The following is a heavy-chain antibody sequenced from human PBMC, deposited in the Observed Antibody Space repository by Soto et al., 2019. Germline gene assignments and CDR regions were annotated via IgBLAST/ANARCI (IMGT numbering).Heavy chain of an antibody. CDR2: VTPTYGSS. Sequence: QVQLVQSGAEVKKPGSSVKVSCKTSGGTFTNYNFHWVRQAPGQGLEWLGGVTPTYGSSNYAQRFQGRVNITADKSTSTAYMELSSLRSDDTAVYYCARGPRGWHPLELFDYWGQGTLVIVSS. CDR1: GGTFTNYN. V-gene: IGHV1-69*06. J-gene: IGHJ4*02. CDR3: ARGPRGWHPLELFDY.